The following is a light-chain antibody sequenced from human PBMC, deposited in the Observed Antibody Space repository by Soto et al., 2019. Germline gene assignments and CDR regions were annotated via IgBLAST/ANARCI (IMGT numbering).Light chain of an antibody. Sequence: EIVMTQSPATLSVSPGERATLSCRASQSVSSDLAWYQQKPGQAPRLLIYAASTRATCIPARFSGSGSGTEFTLTISSLLSEDFAVYYCQQYYKWPPWTFGQGTKVEIK. CDR2: AAS. CDR1: QSVSSD. CDR3: QQYYKWPPWT. V-gene: IGKV3-15*01. J-gene: IGKJ1*01.